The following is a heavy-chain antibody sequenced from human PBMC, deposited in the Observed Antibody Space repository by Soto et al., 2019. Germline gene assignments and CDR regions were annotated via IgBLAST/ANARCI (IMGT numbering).Heavy chain of an antibody. D-gene: IGHD5-18*01. CDR1: GYTFTSYD. V-gene: IGHV1-8*01. CDR2: MNPNSGNT. CDR3: ARGPGIQLWYTIYYYYYYMDV. J-gene: IGHJ6*03. Sequence: ASVKVSCKASGYTFTSYDINWVRQATGQGLEWMGWMNPNSGNTGYAQKFQGRVTMTRNTSISTAYMELSSLRSEDTAVYYCARGPGIQLWYTIYYYYYYMDVWGKGTTVTVSS.